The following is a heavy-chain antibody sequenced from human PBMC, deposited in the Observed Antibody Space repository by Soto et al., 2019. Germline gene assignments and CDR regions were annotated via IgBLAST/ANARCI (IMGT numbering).Heavy chain of an antibody. J-gene: IGHJ4*01. CDR2: IYHGGTT. V-gene: IGHV4-38-2*02. CDR3: ANHYGTAAAGSTFDY. Sequence: SETLSLTCTVSGYSISSGSYWGWIRQPPGKGPGWSASIYHGGTTFYNPSLKSRVTVSVDKSNNQFSLKLSSVTAADTAVYYCANHYGTAAAGSTFDYWGHGTLVTVSS. D-gene: IGHD3-10*01. CDR1: GYSISSGSY.